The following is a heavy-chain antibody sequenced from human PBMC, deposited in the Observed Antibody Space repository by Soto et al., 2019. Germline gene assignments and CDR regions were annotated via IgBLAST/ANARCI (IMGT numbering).Heavy chain of an antibody. Sequence: EVQLLESGGGLVQPGGSLRLSCAASGFTSSSYAMNWVRQAPGKGLEWVSVISGSGGSTYYADSVKGRFTISRDNSKNTLYLQMNSLRAEDTAVYYCARRSSSWYFDYWGQGTLVTVSS. CDR2: ISGSGGST. D-gene: IGHD6-13*01. J-gene: IGHJ4*02. V-gene: IGHV3-23*01. CDR1: GFTSSSYA. CDR3: ARRSSSWYFDY.